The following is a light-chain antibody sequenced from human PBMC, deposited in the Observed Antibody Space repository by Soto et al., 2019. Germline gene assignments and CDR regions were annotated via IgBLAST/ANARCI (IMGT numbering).Light chain of an antibody. CDR2: SNN. V-gene: IGLV1-44*01. CDR1: SSNIGTKT. CDR3: AAWDDSLNGYV. Sequence: QSVLTQPPSASGAPGQRVTISCSGSSSNIGTKTVNWYQQLPGTAPKLLIYSNNQRPSGVPDRFSVSKSGTAASLAISGLQCEDEADYCCAAWDDSLNGYVFGTGTKLTVL. J-gene: IGLJ1*01.